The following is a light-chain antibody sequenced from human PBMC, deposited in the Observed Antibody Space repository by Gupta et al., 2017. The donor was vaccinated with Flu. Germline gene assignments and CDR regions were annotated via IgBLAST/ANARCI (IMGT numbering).Light chain of an antibody. CDR2: TLS. V-gene: IGKV2-40*01. CDR3: MQRIEFPWT. Sequence: CRSSQSFLDSDDRNTYLDWYLQKPGQSPQLLIYTLSYLASGVPDRFSGSGSGTDFTLKISRVEAEDVGVYYCMQRIEFPWTFGPGTKVDIK. J-gene: IGKJ3*01. CDR1: QSFLDSDDRNTY.